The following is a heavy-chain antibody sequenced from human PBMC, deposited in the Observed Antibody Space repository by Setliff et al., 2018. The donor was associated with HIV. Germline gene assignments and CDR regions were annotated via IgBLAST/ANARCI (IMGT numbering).Heavy chain of an antibody. V-gene: IGHV3-23*01. CDR1: EFTFSSYA. Sequence: PGGSLRLSCVASEFTFSSYAMNWIRQAPGKGLECISYISDSDTDIYYADSVKGRFTISRDNSRDTLFLQLDSLRAEDTAVYYCAKELVSRSSLSFDYWGQGTLVTVSS. CDR3: AKELVSRSSLSFDY. CDR2: ISDSDTDI. J-gene: IGHJ4*02. D-gene: IGHD6-13*01.